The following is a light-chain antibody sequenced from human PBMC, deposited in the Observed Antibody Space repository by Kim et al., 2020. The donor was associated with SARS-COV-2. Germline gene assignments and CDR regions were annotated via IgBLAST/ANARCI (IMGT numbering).Light chain of an antibody. Sequence: SYELTQPPSVSVAPGKTARITCGGNNIGSKSVHWYQQKPGQAPVLVIYYDSERPSGIPERFSGSNSGNTATLTISRVEAGDEADYYCQVWDSSSDHRYVFRTRTKVTVL. CDR2: YDS. CDR1: NIGSKS. V-gene: IGLV3-21*04. CDR3: QVWDSSSDHRYV. J-gene: IGLJ1*01.